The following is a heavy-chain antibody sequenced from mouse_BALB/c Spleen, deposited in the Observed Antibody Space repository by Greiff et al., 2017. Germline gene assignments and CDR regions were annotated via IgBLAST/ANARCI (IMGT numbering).Heavy chain of an antibody. V-gene: IGHV2-9*02. CDR2: IWAGGST. J-gene: IGHJ4*01. CDR3: ARDRYGSSYSYAMDY. D-gene: IGHD1-1*01. CDR1: GFSLTSYG. Sequence: QVQLKESGPGLVAPSQSLSITCTVSGFSLTSYGVSWVRQPPGKGLEWLGVIWAGGSTNYNSALMSRLSISKDNSKSQVFLKMNSLQTDDTAMYYCARDRYGSSYSYAMDYWGQGTSVTVSS.